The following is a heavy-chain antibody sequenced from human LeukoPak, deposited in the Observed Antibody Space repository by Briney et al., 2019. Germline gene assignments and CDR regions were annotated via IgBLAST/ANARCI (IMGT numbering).Heavy chain of an antibody. J-gene: IGHJ4*02. Sequence: ASVKVSCKASGYTFTGYYMHWVRQAPGQGLEWMGWINPNRGGTNYAQKFQGRVTMTRDTSIRTAYMELSRLRSDDTAVYYCARDEGTYYYDSSGYYFDYWGQGTLVTVSS. CDR1: GYTFTGYY. CDR3: ARDEGTYYYDSSGYYFDY. V-gene: IGHV1-2*02. CDR2: INPNRGGT. D-gene: IGHD3-22*01.